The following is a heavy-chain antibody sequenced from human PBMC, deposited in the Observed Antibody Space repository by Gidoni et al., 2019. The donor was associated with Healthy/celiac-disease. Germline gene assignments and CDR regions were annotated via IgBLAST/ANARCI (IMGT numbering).Heavy chain of an antibody. D-gene: IGHD4-17*01. CDR1: GVTFSNYG. CDR2: ISYDGSNK. Sequence: QVRLGESGGGVVQPGRSLRLSCAASGVTFSNYGMHCVRQAPGKGLAWVAVISYDGSNKYYADSVKGRFTISRDNSKNTLYLQMNSLRAEDTAVYYCANSDYRDYYFDYWGQGTLVTVSS. CDR3: ANSDYRDYYFDY. J-gene: IGHJ4*02. V-gene: IGHV3-30*18.